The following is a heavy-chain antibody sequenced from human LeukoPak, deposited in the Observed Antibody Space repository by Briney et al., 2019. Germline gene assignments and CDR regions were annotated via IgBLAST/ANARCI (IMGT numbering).Heavy chain of an antibody. D-gene: IGHD6-13*01. J-gene: IGHJ5*02. CDR3: AGCIAAAGTTSCS. CDR1: GYSFTSYW. Sequence: GDSSQISCKGSGYSFTSYWIGWGRQMPGKGLEWMGIRYSPYFQCQVTISADKSTSTAYLQWSSLKASDTAMYYCAGCIAAAGTTSCSWGQGTRVT. V-gene: IGHV5-51*01.